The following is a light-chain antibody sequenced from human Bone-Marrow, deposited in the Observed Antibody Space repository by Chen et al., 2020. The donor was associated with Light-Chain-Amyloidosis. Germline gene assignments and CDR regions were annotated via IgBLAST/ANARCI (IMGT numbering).Light chain of an antibody. V-gene: IGKV3-20*01. CDR3: QHCGHSPKT. Sequence: IVPTQSPGTLSLSPGERATLSCRTSQSISASYLAWYQHKPGQAPRLLMYDASTRATGIPDRFSGSGSGTDFTLSISRLEPEDFAVYYCQHCGHSPKTFGQGTKVEIK. J-gene: IGKJ1*01. CDR2: DAS. CDR1: QSISASY.